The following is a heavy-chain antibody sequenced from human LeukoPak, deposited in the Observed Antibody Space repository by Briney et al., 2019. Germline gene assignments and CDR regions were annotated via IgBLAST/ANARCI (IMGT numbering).Heavy chain of an antibody. V-gene: IGHV3-30*02. Sequence: PGGSLRPSCAASGFTFSSYGMHWVRQAPGKGLEWVAFIRYDGSNKYYADSVKGRFTTSRDNSKNTLYLQMNSLRAEDTAVYYCAKDFDYYDSSGYYPPGGYWGQGTLVTVSS. CDR3: AKDFDYYDSSGYYPPGGY. CDR1: GFTFSSYG. D-gene: IGHD3-22*01. J-gene: IGHJ4*02. CDR2: IRYDGSNK.